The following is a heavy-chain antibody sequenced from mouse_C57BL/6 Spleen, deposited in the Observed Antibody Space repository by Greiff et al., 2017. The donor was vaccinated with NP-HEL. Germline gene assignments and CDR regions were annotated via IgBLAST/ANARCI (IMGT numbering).Heavy chain of an antibody. Sequence: VQLQQSGAELVMPGASVKLSCKASGYTFTSYWMHWVKQRPGQGLEWIGEIDPSDSYTNYNQKFKGKSTLTVDKSSSTAYMQLSSLTSEDSAVYYCARWDSSGSWFAYWGQGTLVTVSA. CDR1: GYTFTSYW. CDR3: ARWDSSGSWFAY. J-gene: IGHJ3*01. D-gene: IGHD3-2*02. V-gene: IGHV1-69*01. CDR2: IDPSDSYT.